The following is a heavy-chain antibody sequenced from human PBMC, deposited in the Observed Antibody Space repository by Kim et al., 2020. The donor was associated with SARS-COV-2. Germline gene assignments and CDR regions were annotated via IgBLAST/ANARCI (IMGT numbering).Heavy chain of an antibody. CDR2: IRSKAYGGTT. CDR1: GFTFGDYA. Sequence: GGSLRLSCTASGFTFGDYAMSWFRQAPGKGLEWVGFIRSKAYGGTTEYAASVKGRFTISRDDSKSIAYLQMNSLKTEDTAVYYCTRARGSYYGFEEFEAFDIWGQGTMVTVSS. J-gene: IGHJ3*02. V-gene: IGHV3-49*03. CDR3: TRARGSYYGFEEFEAFDI. D-gene: IGHD1-26*01.